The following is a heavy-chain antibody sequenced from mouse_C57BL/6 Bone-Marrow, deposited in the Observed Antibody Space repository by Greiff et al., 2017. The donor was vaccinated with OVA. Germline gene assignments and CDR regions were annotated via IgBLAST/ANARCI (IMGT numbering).Heavy chain of an antibody. D-gene: IGHD2-3*01. CDR1: GFTFSSYG. Sequence: EVKLVESGGDLVKPGGSLKLSCAASGFTFSSYGMSWVRQTPDKRLEWVATISSGGSYTYYPDSVKGRFTISRDNAKNTLYLQMSSLKSEDTAMDDCARQGAYDGYYEDYWGQGTTLTVSS. J-gene: IGHJ2*01. CDR3: ARQGAYDGYYEDY. CDR2: ISSGGSYT. V-gene: IGHV5-6*01.